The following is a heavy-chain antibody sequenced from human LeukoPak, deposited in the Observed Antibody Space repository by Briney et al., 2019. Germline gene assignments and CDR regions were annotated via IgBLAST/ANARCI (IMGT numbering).Heavy chain of an antibody. CDR1: GGSISNYY. D-gene: IGHD5-12*01. CDR2: INHSGST. CDR3: ASSGYSGYDLNY. J-gene: IGHJ4*02. V-gene: IGHV4-34*01. Sequence: SETLSLTCTVSGGSISNYYWNWLRQPPGKGLEWIGEINHSGSTNYNPSLKSRVTISVDTSKNQFSLKLSSVTAADTAVYYCASSGYSGYDLNYWGQGTLVTDSS.